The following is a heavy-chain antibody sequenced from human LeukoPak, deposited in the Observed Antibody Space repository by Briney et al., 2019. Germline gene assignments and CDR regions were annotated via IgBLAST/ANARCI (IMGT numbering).Heavy chain of an antibody. CDR1: GFTFSTYA. D-gene: IGHD1-1*01. CDR3: AKDAIGQYRTYYFDH. Sequence: GGSLRLSCAASGFTFSTYAMDWVRQAPGKGLEWVAVIWYDGSNKNYADSVKGRFTISRDNSKNMLFLQMTSLRAEDTAVYYCAKDAIGQYRTYYFDHWGQGILVPVSS. CDR2: IWYDGSNK. V-gene: IGHV3-33*06. J-gene: IGHJ4*02.